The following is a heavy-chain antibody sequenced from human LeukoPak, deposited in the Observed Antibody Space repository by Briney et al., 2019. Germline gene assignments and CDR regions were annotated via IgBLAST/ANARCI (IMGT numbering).Heavy chain of an antibody. CDR2: IIPIFGTA. D-gene: IGHD3-22*01. Sequence: GASVKVSCKASGGTFSSYAISWVRQAPGQGLEWMGGIIPIFGTANYAQKFQGGVTITADESTSTAYMELSSLRSEDTAVYYCARADTYYYDSSGYYYFDYWGQGTLVTVSS. CDR3: ARADTYYYDSSGYYYFDY. J-gene: IGHJ4*02. CDR1: GGTFSSYA. V-gene: IGHV1-69*13.